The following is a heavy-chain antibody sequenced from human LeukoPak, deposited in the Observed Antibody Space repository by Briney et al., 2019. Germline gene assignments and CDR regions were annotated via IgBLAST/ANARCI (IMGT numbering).Heavy chain of an antibody. V-gene: IGHV1-18*01. D-gene: IGHD3-16*01. Sequence: ASVKVSCKASGYTFTSYGISWVRQAPGHRLEWTGWISAYNGNTNYAQKLQGRVTMTTDTSTSTAYMELRSLRSDDTAVYYCAKVPNRSGGHCNFDYWGQGTLVTVSS. CDR1: GYTFTSYG. CDR3: AKVPNRSGGHCNFDY. J-gene: IGHJ4*02. CDR2: ISAYNGNT.